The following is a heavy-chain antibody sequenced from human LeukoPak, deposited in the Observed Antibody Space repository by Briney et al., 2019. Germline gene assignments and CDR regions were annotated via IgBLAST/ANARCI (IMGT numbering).Heavy chain of an antibody. CDR3: AKDKVPDGKWEIDR. CDR2: ITGNAGFI. D-gene: IGHD1-26*01. CDR1: GFTFSTYA. Sequence: GGSLRLSCTPSGFTFSTYAMNWVRQAPGKGLEWAGGITGNAGFIGYADSVRGRFIISRDNTNNRLFLQMRSLRGEDTAVYYCAKDKVPDGKWEIDRWGQGTLVTVSS. V-gene: IGHV3-23*01. J-gene: IGHJ5*02.